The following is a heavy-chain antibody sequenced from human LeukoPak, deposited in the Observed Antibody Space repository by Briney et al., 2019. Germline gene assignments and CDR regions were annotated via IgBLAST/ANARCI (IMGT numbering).Heavy chain of an antibody. D-gene: IGHD2-2*01. Sequence: PGGSLRLSCAASGFTFSDYYMSWIRQAPGKGLEWVSYISSSGSTIYYADSVKGRFTISRGNTKNSLYLQMNSLRAEDTAVYYCARDSGYCSSTSCYDYYYYYGMDVWGQGTTVTVSS. CDR1: GFTFSDYY. J-gene: IGHJ6*02. V-gene: IGHV3-11*01. CDR3: ARDSGYCSSTSCYDYYYYYGMDV. CDR2: ISSSGSTI.